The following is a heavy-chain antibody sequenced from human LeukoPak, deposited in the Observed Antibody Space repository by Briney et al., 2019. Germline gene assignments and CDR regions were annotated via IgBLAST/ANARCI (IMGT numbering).Heavy chain of an antibody. D-gene: IGHD6-6*01. Sequence: GGSLRLSCAASGFTFSSYAMRWVRQAPGKGLEWVAVISYDGSNEYYADSVKGRFTISRDNSKNTLYLQMNSLRAEDTAVYYCARVRVPRMAARPLEYWGQGTLVTVSS. CDR2: ISYDGSNE. CDR1: GFTFSSYA. J-gene: IGHJ4*02. CDR3: ARVRVPRMAARPLEY. V-gene: IGHV3-30-3*01.